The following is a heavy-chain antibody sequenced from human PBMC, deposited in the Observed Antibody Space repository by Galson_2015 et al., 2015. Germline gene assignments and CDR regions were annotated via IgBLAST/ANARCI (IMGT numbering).Heavy chain of an antibody. CDR2: IYHGGST. V-gene: IGHV4-4*02. CDR3: AKEFKAATYKGFDH. Sequence: ETLSLTCAVSGGSISNDNWWMWVRQPPGMGLEWIGEIYHGGSTNYNPSVKSRVTMSVDRSKNMFSLKLTSVTAADTTVYYCAKEFKAATYKGFDHWGQGILVTVSS. D-gene: IGHD2-15*01. J-gene: IGHJ4*02. CDR1: GGSISNDNW.